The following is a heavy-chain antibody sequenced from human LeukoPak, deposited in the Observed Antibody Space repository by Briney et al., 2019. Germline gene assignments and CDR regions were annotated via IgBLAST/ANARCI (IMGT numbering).Heavy chain of an antibody. D-gene: IGHD3-10*01. CDR2: IYHSGST. CDR1: GGSISSYY. Sequence: PSETLSLTCTVSGGSISSYYWSWIRQPPGKGLVWIGYIYHSGSTHCNPSLKSRVTISVDTSKSQFSLKLSSVTAADTAVYYCARAVLSYFYGSGSTPGFDYWGQGTLVTVSS. J-gene: IGHJ4*02. CDR3: ARAVLSYFYGSGSTPGFDY. V-gene: IGHV4-59*01.